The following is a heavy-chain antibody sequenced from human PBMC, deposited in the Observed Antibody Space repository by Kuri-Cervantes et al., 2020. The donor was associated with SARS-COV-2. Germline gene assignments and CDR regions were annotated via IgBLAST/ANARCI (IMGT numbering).Heavy chain of an antibody. CDR3: AKERSNRVAVAQ. CDR1: GFNFATYG. V-gene: IGHV3-30*02. J-gene: IGHJ4*02. D-gene: IGHD6-19*01. CDR2: IWFGGTNK. Sequence: GESLKISCAASGFNFATYGMHWVRQAPGKGLEWVALIWFGGTNKYYADSVKGRFTISRDNSRNTLYLQMNSLRAEDTAVYYCAKERSNRVAVAQWGQGTLVTVSS.